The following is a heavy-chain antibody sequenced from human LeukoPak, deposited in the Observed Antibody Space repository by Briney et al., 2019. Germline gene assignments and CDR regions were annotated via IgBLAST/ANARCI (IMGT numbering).Heavy chain of an antibody. J-gene: IGHJ3*02. CDR1: GYTFTSYA. CDR3: ARDLREVIVLWFGGAAFDI. V-gene: IGHV1-3*01. D-gene: IGHD3-10*01. CDR2: INAGNGNT. Sequence: ASVKVSCKASGYTFTSYAMHWVRQAPGQRLEWMGWINAGNGNTKYSQKFQGRVTITRDTSASTAYMELSSLRSEDTAVYYCARDLREVIVLWFGGAAFDIWGQGTMVTVSS.